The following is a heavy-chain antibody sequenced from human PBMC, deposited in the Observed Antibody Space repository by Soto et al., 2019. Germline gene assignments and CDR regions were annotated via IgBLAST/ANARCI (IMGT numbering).Heavy chain of an antibody. J-gene: IGHJ6*02. V-gene: IGHV3-30*18. CDR1: GFTFSSYG. D-gene: IGHD4-17*01. CDR3: AKSPAAHDYGDYVGDHYYYGMDV. Sequence: QVQLVESGGGVVQPGRSLRLSCAASGFTFSSYGMHWVRQAPGKGLEWVAVISYDGSNKYYADSVKGRFTISRDNSKNTLYLQMNSLRAEDTAVYYCAKSPAAHDYGDYVGDHYYYGMDVWGQGTTVTVSS. CDR2: ISYDGSNK.